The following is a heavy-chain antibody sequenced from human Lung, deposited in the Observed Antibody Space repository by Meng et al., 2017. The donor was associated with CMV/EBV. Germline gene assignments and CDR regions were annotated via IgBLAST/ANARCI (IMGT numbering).Heavy chain of an antibody. CDR3: ASFPPPGKQWLVTDY. CDR2: IYHSGST. D-gene: IGHD6-19*01. Sequence: QLRESGAGVPRPAGTLASPCVVCAVSIGCSSWWNWCRQPPGKALEWIVEIYHSGSTNYNPSLKSRVTISVDKSKNPFSLKLSSVTAADTAVYYCASFPPPGKQWLVTDYWGQGTLVTVSS. J-gene: IGHJ4*02. V-gene: IGHV4-4*02. CDR1: AVSIGCSSW.